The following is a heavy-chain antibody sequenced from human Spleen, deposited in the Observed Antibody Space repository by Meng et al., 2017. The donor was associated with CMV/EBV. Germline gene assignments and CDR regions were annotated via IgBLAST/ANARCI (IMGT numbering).Heavy chain of an antibody. D-gene: IGHD6-13*01. J-gene: IGHJ5*02. Sequence: GGSISSGDYYWSWIRQPPGKGLEWIGYIYYSGSTYYNPSLKSRVTISVDTSKNQFSLKLNFVTAADTAVYYCARDPRIATEDWFDPWGQGTLVTVSS. CDR2: IYYSGST. V-gene: IGHV4-30-4*08. CDR3: ARDPRIATEDWFDP. CDR1: GGSISSGDYY.